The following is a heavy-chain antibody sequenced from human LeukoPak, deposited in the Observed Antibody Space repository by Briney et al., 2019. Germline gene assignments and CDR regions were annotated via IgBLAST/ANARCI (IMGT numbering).Heavy chain of an antibody. D-gene: IGHD3-10*01. V-gene: IGHV1-69*04. J-gene: IGHJ4*02. CDR3: AREQVLGSFDY. CDR2: IIPIRGIA. CDR1: GGAFSSYA. Sequence: SVKVSCKASGGAFSSYAISWVRQAPGQGLEWMGRIIPIRGIANYAQKFQGRVTITADKSTSTAYMELSSLRSEDTAVYYCAREQVLGSFDYWGQGTLVTVSS.